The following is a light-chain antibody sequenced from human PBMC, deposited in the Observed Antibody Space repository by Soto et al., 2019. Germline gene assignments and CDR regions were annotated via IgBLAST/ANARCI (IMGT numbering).Light chain of an antibody. Sequence: DIQMTQSPSSLSASVGDRVTITCRASQDINNYLAWYQQKPGKPPKLLIYAASTLQSGVPSRFSGGGSGTDFTLTINSLQPEDVATYYCQRYNNGPPVTFGPGNKV. V-gene: IGKV1-27*01. CDR1: QDINNY. CDR3: QRYNNGPPVT. CDR2: AAS. J-gene: IGKJ3*01.